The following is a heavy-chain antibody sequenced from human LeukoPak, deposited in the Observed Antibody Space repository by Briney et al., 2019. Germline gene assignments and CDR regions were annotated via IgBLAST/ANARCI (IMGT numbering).Heavy chain of an antibody. Sequence: PGGSLRLSCAASGFTFSSYWMHWVRQAPGKGLEWVSAISGSGGSTYYADSVKGRFTISRDNSKNTLYLQMNSLRAEDTAVYYCATAGGSYFHWGQGTLVTVSS. V-gene: IGHV3-23*01. D-gene: IGHD1-26*01. CDR3: ATAGGSYFH. J-gene: IGHJ4*02. CDR2: ISGSGGST. CDR1: GFTFSSYW.